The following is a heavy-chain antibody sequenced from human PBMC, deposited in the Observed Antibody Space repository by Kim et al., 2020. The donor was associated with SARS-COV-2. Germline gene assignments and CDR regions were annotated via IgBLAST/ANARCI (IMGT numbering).Heavy chain of an antibody. Sequence: GGSLRLSCAASEFTFSDYYMSWIRQAPGKGLEWLSYISGTTDYTNYVDSVKGRFTISRDNAKNSLYLQMNSLRAEDTAVYYCARVAYGSGSWYYFDYWGQGTLVTVSS. V-gene: IGHV3-11*05. J-gene: IGHJ4*02. CDR3: ARVAYGSGSWYYFDY. D-gene: IGHD3-10*01. CDR1: EFTFSDYY. CDR2: ISGTTDYT.